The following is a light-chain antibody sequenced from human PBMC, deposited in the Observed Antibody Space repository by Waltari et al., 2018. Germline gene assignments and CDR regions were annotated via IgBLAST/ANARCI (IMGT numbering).Light chain of an antibody. V-gene: IGKV1-39*01. CDR2: AAS. CDR1: KSISSY. CDR3: QQSYSTPPT. Sequence: DIKMTQSPSSLSAPVGDRVTITCRESKSISSYLNWYQQKPGKAPKLLIYAASSLQGGVPSRFSGSGSGTDFTLTISNLQPEDFATYYCQQSYSTPPTFGQGTKVEIK. J-gene: IGKJ1*01.